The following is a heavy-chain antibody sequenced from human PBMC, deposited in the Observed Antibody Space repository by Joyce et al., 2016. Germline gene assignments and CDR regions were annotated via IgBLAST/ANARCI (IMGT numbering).Heavy chain of an antibody. CDR1: GGTFSNYA. V-gene: IGHV1-69*01. CDR2: IVPIFDTA. CDR3: ARAGRSYSYYEGPWFDP. D-gene: IGHD4-11*01. Sequence: QVQLVQSGAEVKKPGSSVKVSCKASGGTFSNYAINWVRQAPGQGLEWMGGIVPIFDTANYEQKFQGRVTITADESTSTAYMELSSLRSEDTAVYYCARAGRSYSYYEGPWFDPWGQGTLVTVSS. J-gene: IGHJ5*02.